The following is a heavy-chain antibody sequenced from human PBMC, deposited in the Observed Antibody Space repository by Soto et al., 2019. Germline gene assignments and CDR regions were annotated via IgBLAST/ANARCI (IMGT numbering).Heavy chain of an antibody. J-gene: IGHJ4*02. Sequence: SETLSLTCTVSGGSISSYYWSWIRQPPGKGLEWIGYIYYSGSTNYNPSLKSRVTISVDTSKNQFSLKLSSVTAADTAVYYCAWSFTVTTLPLFGFDYWGQGTLVTVSS. CDR3: AWSFTVTTLPLFGFDY. V-gene: IGHV4-59*01. D-gene: IGHD4-17*01. CDR1: GGSISSYY. CDR2: IYYSGST.